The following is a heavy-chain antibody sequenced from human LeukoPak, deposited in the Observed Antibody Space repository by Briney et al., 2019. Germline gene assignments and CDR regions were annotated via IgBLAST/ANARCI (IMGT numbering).Heavy chain of an antibody. V-gene: IGHV1-18*01. CDR1: GYTFTSYG. D-gene: IGHD1-26*01. CDR3: ASQPIHSGSYPERGFDP. Sequence: GASVKVSCKASGYTFTSYGISWVRQAPGQGLEWMGWISAYNGNTNYAQKLQGRVTMTTDTSTSTAYMELRSLRSDDTAVYYCASQPIHSGSYPERGFDPWGQGTLVTVSS. CDR2: ISAYNGNT. J-gene: IGHJ5*02.